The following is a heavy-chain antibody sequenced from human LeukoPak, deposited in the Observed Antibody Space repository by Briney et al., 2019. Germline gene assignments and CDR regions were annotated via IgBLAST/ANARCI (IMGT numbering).Heavy chain of an antibody. V-gene: IGHV4-59*08. J-gene: IGHJ5*02. CDR2: ISYSGST. CDR3: ARHLWFGEFAPFDP. Sequence: SETLSLTCTVSVDSISSYYWSWIRQPPGKGLEWIGYISYSGSTEYNPSLKSRVTISVDTSKNQFSLKLSSVTAADTAVYYCARHLWFGEFAPFDPWGQGTLVTVSS. D-gene: IGHD3-10*01. CDR1: VDSISSYY.